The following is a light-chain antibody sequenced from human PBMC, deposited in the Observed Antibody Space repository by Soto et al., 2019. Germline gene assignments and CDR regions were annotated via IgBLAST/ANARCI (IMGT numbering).Light chain of an antibody. V-gene: IGLV2-8*01. CDR1: KDDIGVYDF. CDR3: CSSGGSPTHV. J-gene: IGLJ1*01. Sequence: QSLLNQPPSASGSPGQSVTISYTGTKDDIGVYDFVSWYQHQPGKAPRLLISAVVKRPSGVSNRFSGSKSGNTASLPISGLKVEDEADYYCCSSGGSPTHVFGTGTKVTV. CDR2: AVV.